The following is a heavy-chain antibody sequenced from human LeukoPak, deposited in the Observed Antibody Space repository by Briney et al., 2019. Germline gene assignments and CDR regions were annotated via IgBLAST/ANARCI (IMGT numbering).Heavy chain of an antibody. V-gene: IGHV4-34*01. J-gene: IGHJ6*02. CDR2: INHSGST. CDR1: GGSFSGYY. Sequence: PSETPSLTCAVYGGSFSGYYWSWIRQPPGKGLEWIGEINHSGSTNYNPSLKSRVTISVDTSKNQFSLKLSSVTAADTAVYYCASGRWLLRYGMDVWGQGTTVTVSS. D-gene: IGHD3-22*01. CDR3: ASGRWLLRYGMDV.